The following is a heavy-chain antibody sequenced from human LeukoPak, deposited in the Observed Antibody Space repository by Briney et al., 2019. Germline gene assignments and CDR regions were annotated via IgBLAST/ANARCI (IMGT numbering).Heavy chain of an antibody. CDR1: GGSFSGYY. CDR3: ARVTPYYYDSSGYYRAARLDY. V-gene: IGHV4-34*01. CDR2: INHSGST. Sequence: SETLSLTCAVYGGSFSGYYWSWLRQPPGKGLEWIGEINHSGSTNYNPSLKSRVTISVDTSKNQFSLKLSSVTAADTAVYYCARVTPYYYDSSGYYRAARLDYWGQGTLVTVSS. D-gene: IGHD3-22*01. J-gene: IGHJ4*02.